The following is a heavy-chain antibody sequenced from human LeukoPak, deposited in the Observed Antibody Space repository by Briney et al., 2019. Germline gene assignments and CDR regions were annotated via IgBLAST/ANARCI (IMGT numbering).Heavy chain of an antibody. CDR3: TTGRSSGYVDY. CDR2: IKSITDDVTT. V-gene: IGHV3-15*01. J-gene: IGHJ4*02. D-gene: IGHD3-22*01. Sequence: GGSLRLSCAASGFTFNNAWMSWVRQAPGKGLEWVGSIKSITDDVTTDYAGPVKGRFTISRDDSKNTVYLQMNSLKTEDTAVYYCTTGRSSGYVDYWGQGTLVTVSS. CDR1: GFTFNNAW.